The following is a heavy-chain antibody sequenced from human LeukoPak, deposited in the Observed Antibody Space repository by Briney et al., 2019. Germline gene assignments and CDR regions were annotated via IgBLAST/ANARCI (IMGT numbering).Heavy chain of an antibody. D-gene: IGHD6-13*01. V-gene: IGHV4-39*07. J-gene: IGHJ4*02. CDR1: GGSITISNYY. Sequence: PSETLSLTCTVSGGSITISNYYWAWIRQPPGKGLEWIGSTYYTGTTYYNPSLKSRVTILVDTSKNHFSLKLSSVTAADTAVFYCACPYSFGWYYFDYWGQGTLVTVSS. CDR2: TYYTGTT. CDR3: ACPYSFGWYYFDY.